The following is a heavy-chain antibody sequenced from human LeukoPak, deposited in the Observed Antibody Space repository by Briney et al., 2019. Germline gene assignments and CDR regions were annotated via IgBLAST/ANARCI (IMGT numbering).Heavy chain of an antibody. V-gene: IGHV5-51*01. CDR3: ARQGSYDNSGYSFDY. J-gene: IGHJ4*02. Sequence: PGASLQISFKSSGSIIINHWIGGGRRLPGKGGEGMGIIYPGNPYPTSSPSLHGPATISAHNSTPTVYLQWSSLKASDPAMYYCARQGSYDNSGYSFDYWGQGTLVTVSS. CDR2: IYPGNPYP. D-gene: IGHD3-22*01. CDR1: GSIIINHW.